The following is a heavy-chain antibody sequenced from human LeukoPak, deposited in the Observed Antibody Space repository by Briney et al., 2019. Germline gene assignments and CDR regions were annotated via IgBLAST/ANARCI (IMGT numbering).Heavy chain of an antibody. V-gene: IGHV1-46*01. J-gene: IGHJ4*02. CDR1: GYTFTSYY. CDR3: ARASPEQQLDLHY. D-gene: IGHD6-13*01. CDR2: INPSGGST. Sequence: GASVKVSCKASGYTFTSYYMHWVRQAPGQGLEWMGIINPSGGSTSYAQKFQGRVTMTRDMSTSTVYMELSRLRSDDTAVYYCARASPEQQLDLHYWGQGTLVTVSS.